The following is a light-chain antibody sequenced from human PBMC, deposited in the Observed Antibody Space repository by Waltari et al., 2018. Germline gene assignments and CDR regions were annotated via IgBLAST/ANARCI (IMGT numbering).Light chain of an antibody. J-gene: IGKJ1*01. CDR1: QGISSY. CDR3: QQYYSYPT. Sequence: AIRITLSPSSLSASPGVRVTITCRASQGISSYLAWYQQKPGKAPKLLIYAASTLQSGVPSRFSGSGSGTDFTLTINCLQSEDFATYYCQQYYSYPTFGQGTKVEIK. CDR2: AAS. V-gene: IGKV1-8*01.